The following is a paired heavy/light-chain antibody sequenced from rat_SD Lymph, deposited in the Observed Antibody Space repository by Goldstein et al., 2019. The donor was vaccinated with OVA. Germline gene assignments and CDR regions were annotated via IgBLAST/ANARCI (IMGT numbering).Heavy chain of an antibody. CDR3: ALIPDYFDY. CDR1: GYTFTDFY. V-gene: IGHV1-38*01. J-gene: IGHJ2*01. Sequence: QVNLLQSGAALVKPGASVKLSCRPSGYTFTDFYIHWVKQSLGKSLEWVGYINPHNGYVNYNEKFKSKATLTVDTSTDTAYMELGRLTSEDSATYYCALIPDYFDYWGQGVMVTVSS. CDR2: INPHNGYV.
Light chain of an antibody. CDR1: QDVGIY. V-gene: IGKV14S9*01. J-gene: IGKJ5*01. CDR3: LQFDEYPFT. CDR2: RVT. Sequence: DIQMTQSPSSMSVSLGDTVTITCRASQDVGIYVNWFQQKPGKSPRRMIYRVTKLADGVPSRFSGSRSGSDYSLTISSLESEDVADYHCLQFDEYPFTFGSGTKLEIK.